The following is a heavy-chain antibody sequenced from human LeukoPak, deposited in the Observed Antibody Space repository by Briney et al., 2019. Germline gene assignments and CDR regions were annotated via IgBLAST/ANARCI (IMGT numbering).Heavy chain of an antibody. CDR2: ISGDGGST. CDR3: ALTAIPDYYYMDV. CDR1: GFTFDDYA. V-gene: IGHV3-43*02. D-gene: IGHD2-21*02. J-gene: IGHJ6*03. Sequence: GGSLRLCCAASGFTFDDYAMHWVRQAQGKFVEWVSLISGDGGSTYYEDSVKGRFTISRDNSKISLYLQMNSLRTEDTALYYCALTAIPDYYYMDVWGKGTTVTVSS.